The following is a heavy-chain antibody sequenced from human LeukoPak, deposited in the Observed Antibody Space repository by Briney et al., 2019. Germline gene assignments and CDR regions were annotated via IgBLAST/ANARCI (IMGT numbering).Heavy chain of an antibody. Sequence: PSETLSLTCTVSGGSISSGSYYWSCIRQPAGKGLEWIGRIYTSGSTNYNPSLKGRVTISVDTSKNQFSLKLSSVTAADTAVYYCARVAGTAMVDYWGQGTLVTVSS. CDR3: ARVAGTAMVDY. CDR2: IYTSGST. CDR1: GGSISSGSYY. D-gene: IGHD5-18*01. J-gene: IGHJ4*02. V-gene: IGHV4-61*02.